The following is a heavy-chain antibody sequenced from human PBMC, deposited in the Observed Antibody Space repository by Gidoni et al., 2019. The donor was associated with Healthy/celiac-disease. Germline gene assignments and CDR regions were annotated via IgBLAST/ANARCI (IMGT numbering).Heavy chain of an antibody. V-gene: IGHV3-21*01. CDR2: ISSSSSYI. CDR3: ARDFSSDRFWSGYSYYYYGMDV. Sequence: EVQLVESGGGLVKPGGSLRLSCAASGFPFSSYSLNWVRQAPGKGLEWVSSISSSSSYIYYADSVKGRFTISRDNAKNSLYLQMNSLRAEDTAVYYCARDFSSDRFWSGYSYYYYGMDVWGQGTTVTVSS. D-gene: IGHD3-3*01. J-gene: IGHJ6*02. CDR1: GFPFSSYS.